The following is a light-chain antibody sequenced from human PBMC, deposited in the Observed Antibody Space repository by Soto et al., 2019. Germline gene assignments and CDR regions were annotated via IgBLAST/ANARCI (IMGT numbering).Light chain of an antibody. CDR1: QSVSSSY. CDR2: GAS. J-gene: IGKJ1*01. CDR3: QQYGSSGT. Sequence: EIVLTQSPGTPSLSPGERATLSCRASQSVSSSYLAWYQQKPGQAPRLLIHGASSRATGIPDRFSGSGSGTDFTLTISRLEPEDFAVYYCQQYGSSGTFGQGTKVDIK. V-gene: IGKV3-20*01.